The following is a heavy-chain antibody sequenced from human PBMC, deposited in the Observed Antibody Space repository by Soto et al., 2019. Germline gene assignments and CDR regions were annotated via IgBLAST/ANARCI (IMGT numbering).Heavy chain of an antibody. CDR1: GGSFSGYY. D-gene: IGHD5-18*01. J-gene: IGHJ3*02. Sequence: QVQLQQWGAGLLKPSETLSLTCAVYGGSFSGYYWSWIRQPPGKGLEWIGEINHSGSTNYNPSLKSRVTISVDTTKNQFSLKLSSGTAADTAVYYCALFSPVDTAMVTLGAFDIWGQGTMVTVSS. CDR3: ALFSPVDTAMVTLGAFDI. V-gene: IGHV4-34*01. CDR2: INHSGST.